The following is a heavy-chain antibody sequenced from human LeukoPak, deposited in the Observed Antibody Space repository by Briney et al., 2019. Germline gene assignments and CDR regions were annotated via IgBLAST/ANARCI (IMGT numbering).Heavy chain of an antibody. Sequence: GGSLRLSCAASGFTFSSYAMSWVRQAPGKGLEWVSAISGSGGSTYYADSVRGRFTISRDNSKNTLYLQMNSLRAEDTAVYYCAKDPYGSGSYYPVDYWGQGTLVTVSS. CDR3: AKDPYGSGSYYPVDY. J-gene: IGHJ4*02. CDR1: GFTFSSYA. CDR2: ISGSGGST. V-gene: IGHV3-23*01. D-gene: IGHD3-10*01.